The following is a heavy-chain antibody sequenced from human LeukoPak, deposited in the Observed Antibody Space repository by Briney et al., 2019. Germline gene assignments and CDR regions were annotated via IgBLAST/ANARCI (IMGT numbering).Heavy chain of an antibody. D-gene: IGHD3-3*01. J-gene: IGHJ3*02. CDR3: ARAVLTIFGVVPIDAFDI. Sequence: ASVKVSCKASGGTFSSYGISWVRQAPGQGLEWMGWISAYNGNTNYAQKLQGRVTMTTDTSTSTAYMELRSLRSDDTAVYYCARAVLTIFGVVPIDAFDIWGQGTMVTVSS. CDR1: GGTFSSYG. CDR2: ISAYNGNT. V-gene: IGHV1-18*01.